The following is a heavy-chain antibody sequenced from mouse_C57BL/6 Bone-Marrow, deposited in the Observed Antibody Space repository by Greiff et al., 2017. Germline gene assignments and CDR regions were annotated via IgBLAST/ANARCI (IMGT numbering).Heavy chain of an antibody. J-gene: IGHJ4*01. Sequence: DVMLVESGGDLVKPGGSLKLSCAASGFTFSSYGMSWVRQTPDKRLEWVATISSGGSYTYSPHSVKGRFTISRDNAKNTLYLQMSSLKSEDTAMYYCARQGYYGAMDYWGQGTSVTVSS. CDR2: ISSGGSYT. D-gene: IGHD1-1*01. V-gene: IGHV5-6*02. CDR1: GFTFSSYG. CDR3: ARQGYYGAMDY.